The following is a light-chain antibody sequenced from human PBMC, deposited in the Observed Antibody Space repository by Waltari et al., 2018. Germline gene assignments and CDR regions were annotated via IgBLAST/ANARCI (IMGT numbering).Light chain of an antibody. CDR2: DVS. J-gene: IGLJ2*01. V-gene: IGLV2-14*03. Sequence: QSALTQPASVSGSPGQSITISCPGTSSDVGGSNYISWYQQHPGKAPKLMIYDVSNRPSGVSNRFSGSKSGNTASLTISGLQAEDEADYYCSSYTSSSTGVVFGGGTKLTVL. CDR3: SSYTSSSTGVV. CDR1: SSDVGGSNY.